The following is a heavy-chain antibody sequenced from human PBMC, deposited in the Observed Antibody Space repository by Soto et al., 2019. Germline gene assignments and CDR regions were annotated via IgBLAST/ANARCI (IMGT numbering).Heavy chain of an antibody. V-gene: IGHV4-34*01. CDR2: INHSGST. J-gene: IGHJ4*02. CDR1: GGSFSGYY. D-gene: IGHD4-17*01. CDR3: ARDGSMTTVVTRGYYFDY. Sequence: ASETLSLTCAVYGGSFSGYYWSWIRQPPGKGLEWIGEINHSGSTNYNPSLKSRVTISVDTSKNQFSLKLSSVTAADTAVYYCARDGSMTTVVTRGYYFDYWGQGTLVTAPQ.